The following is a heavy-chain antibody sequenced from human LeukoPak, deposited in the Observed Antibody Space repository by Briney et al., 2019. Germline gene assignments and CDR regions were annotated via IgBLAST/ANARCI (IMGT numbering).Heavy chain of an antibody. V-gene: IGHV3-23*01. D-gene: IGHD3-10*01. CDR3: AKDITGREYYFDY. CDR2: ISGSGDSR. Sequence: GGSLRLSCAASGFTFSSYAMSWVRQAPGKGLEWVSGISGSGDSRYYADSVKGRFTISRDNSKNTLYLQMNSLRAEDTAVYYCAKDITGREYYFDYWGQGTLVTVSS. J-gene: IGHJ4*02. CDR1: GFTFSSYA.